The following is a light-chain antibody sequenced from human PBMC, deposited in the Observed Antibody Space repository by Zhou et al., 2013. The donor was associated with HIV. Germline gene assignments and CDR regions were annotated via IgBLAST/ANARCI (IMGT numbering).Light chain of an antibody. CDR2: DAS. CDR3: QQFQTLPLT. Sequence: AIQLTQSPSSLSASVGDTVTLTCRASQGITNTLAWYQHTPGQPPKLLIYDASTLETGVPSRFSGSGSGTDFTLTISGLQPEDFAIYSCQQFQTLPLTFGGGPRVEI. CDR1: QGITNT. V-gene: IGKV1-13*02. J-gene: IGKJ4*01.